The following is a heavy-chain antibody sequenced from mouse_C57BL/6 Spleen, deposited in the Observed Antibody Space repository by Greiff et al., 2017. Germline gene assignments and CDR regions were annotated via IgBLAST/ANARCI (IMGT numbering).Heavy chain of an antibody. D-gene: IGHD3-1*01. Sequence: QVQLQQPGAELVKPGASVKLSCKASGYTFTSYWMQWVKQRPGQGPEWIGEIDPSDSYTNYNQKFKGKATWTVDTSSSTAYMQLRSLTSEDSAVYYCARSGAMDYWGQGTSVTVSS. CDR2: IDPSDSYT. CDR1: GYTFTSYW. V-gene: IGHV1-50*01. CDR3: ARSGAMDY. J-gene: IGHJ4*01.